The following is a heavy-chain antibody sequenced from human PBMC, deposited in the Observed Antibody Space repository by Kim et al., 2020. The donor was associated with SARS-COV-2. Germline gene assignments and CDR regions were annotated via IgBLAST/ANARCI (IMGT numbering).Heavy chain of an antibody. V-gene: IGHV4-31*03. Sequence: SETLSLTCTVSGGSISSGGYYWSWIRQPPGKGLEWIGYIYYSGSTYYNPSLKRRVTISVDTSKNQFSLKLSSVTAADTAVYYCARDRGDYGGNSGLDYWGQGTLVTVSS. CDR3: ARDRGDYGGNSGLDY. D-gene: IGHD4-17*01. CDR2: IYYSGST. J-gene: IGHJ4*02. CDR1: GGSISSGGYY.